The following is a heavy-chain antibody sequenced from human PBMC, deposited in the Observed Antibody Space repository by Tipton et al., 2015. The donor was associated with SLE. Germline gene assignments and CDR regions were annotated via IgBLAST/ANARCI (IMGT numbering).Heavy chain of an antibody. CDR1: GASISSYY. CDR3: ARNYDFWGGDRDY. V-gene: IGHV4-59*08. J-gene: IGHJ4*02. D-gene: IGHD3-3*01. Sequence: TLSLTCTVSGASISSYYWGWIRQPPGKGLEWIGCLYYSGSTNYNPSLNSRVTISVDTSKNQFSLKLSSVTAADTAVYYCARNYDFWGGDRDYWGQGTLVSVSS. CDR2: LYYSGST.